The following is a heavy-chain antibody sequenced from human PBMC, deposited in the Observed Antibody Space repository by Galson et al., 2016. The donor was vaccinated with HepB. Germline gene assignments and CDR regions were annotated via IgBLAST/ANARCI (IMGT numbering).Heavy chain of an antibody. CDR1: GFTFSDYW. CDR3: ARGGGAAAAA. CDR2: IYSSGNT. V-gene: IGHV3-53*01. D-gene: IGHD6-13*01. J-gene: IGHJ5*02. Sequence: SLRLSCAASGFTFSDYWMTWFRQAPGKALERVSLIYSSGNTHYADSVKGRFTISRDSSKNTVYLQMNSLRVDDTAVYYCARGGGAAAAAWGQGTLVTVSS.